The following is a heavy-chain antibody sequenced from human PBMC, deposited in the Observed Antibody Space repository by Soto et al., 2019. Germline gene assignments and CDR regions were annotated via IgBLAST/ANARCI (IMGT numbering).Heavy chain of an antibody. CDR1: GFTFSRFD. V-gene: IGHV3-23*01. Sequence: XESLRLSCAASGFTFSRFDMSWVRQAPGKGLQWVAGISLGGGSTYYTDSVKGRFTISRDNSQNTLYLQMNSLRGEDTAVYYCAKTVSIAVVAAPNFDSWGQGTLVTVSS. D-gene: IGHD2-15*01. CDR3: AKTVSIAVVAAPNFDS. CDR2: ISLGGGST. J-gene: IGHJ4*02.